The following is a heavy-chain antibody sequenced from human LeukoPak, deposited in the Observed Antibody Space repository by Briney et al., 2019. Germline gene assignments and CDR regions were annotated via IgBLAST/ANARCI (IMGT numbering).Heavy chain of an antibody. CDR2: ISYDGSNK. Sequence: GGSLRLSCAASGFTFSSYAMHWVRQAPGKGLEWVAVISYDGSNKYYADSVKGRFTISRDNSKNTLYLQMNSLRAEDTAVYYCARDRARLTYFGYWGQGTLVTVSS. CDR3: ARDRARLTYFGY. V-gene: IGHV3-30-3*01. J-gene: IGHJ4*02. CDR1: GFTFSSYA.